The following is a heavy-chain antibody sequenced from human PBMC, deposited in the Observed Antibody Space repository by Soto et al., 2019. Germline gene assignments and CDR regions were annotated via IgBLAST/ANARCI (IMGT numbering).Heavy chain of an antibody. CDR3: ARDRSRIQLWLSEGDYYYYGMDV. CDR2: ISSSGSTI. D-gene: IGHD5-18*01. CDR1: GFTFSDYY. J-gene: IGHJ6*02. Sequence: PGGSLRLSCAASGFTFSDYYMSWIRQAPGKGLEWVSYISSSGSTIYYADSVKGRFTISRDNAKNSLYLQMNSLRAEDTAVYYCARDRSRIQLWLSEGDYYYYGMDVWGQGTTVTVSS. V-gene: IGHV3-11*01.